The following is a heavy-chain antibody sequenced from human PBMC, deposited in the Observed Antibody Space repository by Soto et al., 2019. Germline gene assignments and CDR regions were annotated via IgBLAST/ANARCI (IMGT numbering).Heavy chain of an antibody. D-gene: IGHD3-3*01. Sequence: GGSLRLSCAASGFTFSSYAMSWVRQAPGKGLEWVSAISGSGGSTYYADSVKGRLTISRDNSKNTLYLQMNSLRAEDTAVYYCAKDLNFWSGYYDAFDICGQGTMVTVSS. CDR2: ISGSGGST. CDR1: GFTFSSYA. J-gene: IGHJ3*02. CDR3: AKDLNFWSGYYDAFDI. V-gene: IGHV3-23*01.